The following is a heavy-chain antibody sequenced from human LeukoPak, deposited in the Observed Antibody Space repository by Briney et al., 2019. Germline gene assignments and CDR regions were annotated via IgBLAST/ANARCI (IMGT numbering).Heavy chain of an antibody. CDR1: GFTFSSYA. D-gene: IGHD3-10*01. Sequence: GGSLRLSCAASGFTFSSYAMSWVRQAPGKGLEWVSAISGSGGSTYYADSVKGRFTISRDNTKNSLSLQLNSLRAEDTAVYFCVRDRGWFHFDLWGQGTLVTVSS. J-gene: IGHJ4*02. V-gene: IGHV3-23*01. CDR2: ISGSGGST. CDR3: VRDRGWFHFDL.